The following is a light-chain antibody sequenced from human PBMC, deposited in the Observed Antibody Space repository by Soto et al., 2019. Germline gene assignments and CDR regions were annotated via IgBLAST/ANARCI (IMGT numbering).Light chain of an antibody. CDR2: EGS. CDR1: NSDVGNYNL. J-gene: IGLJ2*01. V-gene: IGLV2-23*03. CDR3: CSYAGSSTFVV. Sequence: QSALTQSASVSGSPGQSITISCTGTNSDVGNYNLVSWYQQHPDKAPKLIIYEGSKRPSGVSNRFSGSKSGNTASLTISGLLAEDEADYYCCSYAGSSTFVVFGGGTKLTVL.